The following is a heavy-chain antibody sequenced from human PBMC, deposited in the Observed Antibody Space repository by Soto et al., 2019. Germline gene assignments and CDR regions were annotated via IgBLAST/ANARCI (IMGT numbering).Heavy chain of an antibody. CDR2: INHSGST. Sequence: QVQLQQWGAGLLKPSETLSLTCAVYGGSFSGYYWSWIRQPPGKGLEWIGEINHSGSTNYNPSLKSRVTISVDTSKNQFSLKLSSVTAADTAVHYCARGEVYYDLRGRWFDPWGQGTLVTVSS. V-gene: IGHV4-34*01. CDR3: ARGEVYYDLRGRWFDP. J-gene: IGHJ5*02. D-gene: IGHD3-22*01. CDR1: GGSFSGYY.